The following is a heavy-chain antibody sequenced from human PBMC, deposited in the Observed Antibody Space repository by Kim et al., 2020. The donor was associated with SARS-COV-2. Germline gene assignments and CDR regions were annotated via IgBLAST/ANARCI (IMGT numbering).Heavy chain of an antibody. D-gene: IGHD6-13*01. V-gene: IGHV4-34*01. CDR3: ARVYVGIAAAGFDY. CDR2: INHSGST. CDR1: GGSFSGYY. Sequence: SETLSLTCAVYGGSFSGYYWSWIRQPPGKGLEWIGEINHSGSTNYNPSLKSRVTISVDTSKNQFSLKLSSVTAADTAVYYCARVYVGIAAAGFDYWGQGTLVTVSS. J-gene: IGHJ4*02.